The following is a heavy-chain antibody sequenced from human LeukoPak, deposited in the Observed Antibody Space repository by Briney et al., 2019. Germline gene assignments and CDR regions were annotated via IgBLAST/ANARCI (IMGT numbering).Heavy chain of an antibody. V-gene: IGHV3-23*01. D-gene: IGHD2-2*01. CDR2: ISGSGGTT. J-gene: IGHJ4*02. CDR3: AKVPAATMYYFDY. CDR1: GFTFSSYA. Sequence: GGSLRLSCAASGFTFSSYAMSWVRQAPGKGLEWVSSISGSGGTTYYADSVKGRFTISRDNSKNTLYLQMNSLRAEDTAVYYCAKVPAATMYYFDYWGQGTLVTVSS.